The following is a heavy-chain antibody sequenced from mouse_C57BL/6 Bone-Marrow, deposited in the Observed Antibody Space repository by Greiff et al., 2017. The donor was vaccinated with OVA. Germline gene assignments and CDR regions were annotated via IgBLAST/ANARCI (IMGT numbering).Heavy chain of an antibody. D-gene: IGHD2-2*01. CDR1: GYTFTSYG. V-gene: IGHV1-81*01. J-gene: IGHJ2*01. CDR2: IYPRSGNT. CDR3: ARAGYDFDY. Sequence: QVHVKQSGAELARPGASVKLSCKASGYTFTSYGISWVKQRTGQGLEWIGEIYPRSGNTYYNEKFKGKATLTADKSSSTAYMELRSLTSEDSAVYVCARAGYDFDYWGQGTTLTVSS.